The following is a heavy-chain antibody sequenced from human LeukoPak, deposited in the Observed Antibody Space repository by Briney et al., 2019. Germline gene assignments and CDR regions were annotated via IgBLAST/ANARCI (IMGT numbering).Heavy chain of an antibody. Sequence: SETLSLTCTVSGGSISSSSYYWGWIRQPPGKGLEWIGSIYYSGSTYYNPSLKSRVTISKDTSKNQFSLRLTSVTAADTAVYYCAREVPYGSGPYCWFDPWGQGTLVTVS. V-gene: IGHV4-39*07. D-gene: IGHD3-10*01. CDR2: IYYSGST. CDR1: GGSISSSSYY. J-gene: IGHJ5*02. CDR3: AREVPYGSGPYCWFDP.